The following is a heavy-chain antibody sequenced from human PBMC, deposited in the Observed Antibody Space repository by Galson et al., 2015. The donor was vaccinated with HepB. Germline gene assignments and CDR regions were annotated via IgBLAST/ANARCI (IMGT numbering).Heavy chain of an antibody. CDR3: ARVLYSSSWYLVGYYYYGMDV. J-gene: IGHJ6*02. V-gene: IGHV1-8*01. CDR1: GYTFTSYD. D-gene: IGHD6-13*01. Sequence: SVKVSCKASGYTFTSYDINWVRQATGQGLEWMGWMNPNSGNTGYAQKFQGRVTMTRNTSISTAYMELSSLRSEDTAVYYCARVLYSSSWYLVGYYYYGMDVWGQGTTVTVSS. CDR2: MNPNSGNT.